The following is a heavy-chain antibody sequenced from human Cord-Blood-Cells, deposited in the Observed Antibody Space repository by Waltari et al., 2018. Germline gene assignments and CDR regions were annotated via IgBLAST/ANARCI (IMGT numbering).Heavy chain of an antibody. CDR3: ASLDAGLYY. J-gene: IGHJ4*02. CDR2: IYSGGST. V-gene: IGHV3-53*04. CDR1: GFTVSRNY. D-gene: IGHD3-9*01. Sequence: EVQLVESGGGLVQPGGSLRLPCAASGFTVSRNYMSWVRQAPGKGLEWVAVIYSGGSTYYADSVKGRFTTSRHNSKNTLYLQMNSLRAEDTAVYYCASLDAGLYYWGQGTLVTVSS.